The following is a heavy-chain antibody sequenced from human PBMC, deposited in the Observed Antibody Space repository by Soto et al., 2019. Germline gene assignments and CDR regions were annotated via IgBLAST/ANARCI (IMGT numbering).Heavy chain of an antibody. CDR1: GYTFTGYY. J-gene: IGHJ6*03. CDR3: ARASYDFWGDYPSQAGGMDV. Sequence: QVQLVQSGAEVKKPGASEKVSCKASGYTFTGYYIHWVRQAPGQGLEWMGWINPNSGGTNYAQKFQGWVTMTRDTSISTAYMELSRLSSDETAAYYCARASYDFWGDYPSQAGGMDVWGKGTTVTVSS. CDR2: INPNSGGT. D-gene: IGHD3-3*01. V-gene: IGHV1-2*04.